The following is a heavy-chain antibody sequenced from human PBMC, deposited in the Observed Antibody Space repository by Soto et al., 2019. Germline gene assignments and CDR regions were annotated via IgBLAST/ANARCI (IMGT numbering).Heavy chain of an antibody. CDR1: GFTFSSYA. V-gene: IGHV3-30-3*01. CDR3: ARGSYYYDSSGYFDY. CDR2: ISYDGSNK. J-gene: IGHJ4*02. D-gene: IGHD3-22*01. Sequence: GGSLRLSCAASGFTFSSYAMHWVRQAPGKGLEWVAVISYDGSNKYYADSVKGRFTISRDNSKNTLYLQMNSLRAEDTAVYYCARGSYYYDSSGYFDYWGQGTLVTV.